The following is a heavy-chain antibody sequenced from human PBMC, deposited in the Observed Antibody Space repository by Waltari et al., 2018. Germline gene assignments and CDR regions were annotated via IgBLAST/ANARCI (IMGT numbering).Heavy chain of an antibody. V-gene: IGHV1-24*01. D-gene: IGHD6-19*01. CDR3: TTGPRALRVLQWQVSDY. Sequence: QVQLIQSGTEVKKPGASVKVSCKVSGYSLTDLSLHWVRQVPETGLQWMGRFASKDDAVLEAPQVEGRLTMTEDTSTDTAYMELRSLTSEDTAVYYCTTGPRALRVLQWQVSDYWGQGTLVTVSP. CDR2: FASKDDAV. CDR1: GYSLTDLS. J-gene: IGHJ4*02.